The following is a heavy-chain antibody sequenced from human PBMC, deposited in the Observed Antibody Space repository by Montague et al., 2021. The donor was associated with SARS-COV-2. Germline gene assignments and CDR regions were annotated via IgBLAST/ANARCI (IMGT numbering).Heavy chain of an antibody. CDR3: SRSLDASGTYYLPY. Sequence: SETLSLTCSVSGDSIGSYYWCSLRHPPGEGLQWIGHIHYSASNTYSPSFKTRVTITTDTPTNQFSLKLSSVTAAATAVYYCSRSLDASGTYYLPYWGQGTLVTVSS. CDR2: IHYSASN. D-gene: IGHD3-10*01. V-gene: IGHV4-59*01. J-gene: IGHJ4*02. CDR1: GDSIGSYY.